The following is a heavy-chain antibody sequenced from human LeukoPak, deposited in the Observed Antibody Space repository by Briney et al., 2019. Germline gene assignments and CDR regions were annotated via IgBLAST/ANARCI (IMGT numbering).Heavy chain of an antibody. CDR3: ARDRGDGYSFSGFDY. V-gene: IGHV3-11*01. Sequence: GGSLRLSCAASGYTFRDYNMSWVRQAPGKGLEWVSYISSSGSITYYADSVKGRFTISRDNAKNSLYLQMNSLRADDTAVYYCARDRGDGYSFSGFDYWGQGTLVTVSS. CDR2: ISSSGSIT. CDR1: GYTFRDYN. D-gene: IGHD5-24*01. J-gene: IGHJ4*02.